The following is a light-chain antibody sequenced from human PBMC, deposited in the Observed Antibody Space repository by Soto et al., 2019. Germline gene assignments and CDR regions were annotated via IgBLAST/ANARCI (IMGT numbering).Light chain of an antibody. CDR3: QTWGTGIHYV. CDR1: SGHSSYA. Sequence: QLVLTQSPSASASLGASVKLTGTLSSGHSSYAIAWHQQQPEKGPRYLMKLNSDGSHSKGDGIPDRFSGSSSGAERYLTISSLQSEDEADYYCQTWGTGIHYVFGTGTKVTVL. J-gene: IGLJ1*01. CDR2: LNSDGSH. V-gene: IGLV4-69*01.